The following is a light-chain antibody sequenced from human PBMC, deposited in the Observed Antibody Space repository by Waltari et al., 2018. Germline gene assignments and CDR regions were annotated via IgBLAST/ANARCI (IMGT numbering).Light chain of an antibody. V-gene: IGKV1-12*01. CDR1: QDIHTW. CDR2: AAS. CDR3: QQAYTFPFT. J-gene: IGKJ3*01. Sequence: DFQMTQSPSSVSASVGDTVTITCRASQDIHTWLAWYQQKPGNSPKLLIDAASSLQSVVPSRFSGSGSVTDFTLTISSLQPEDCATYYCQQAYTFPFTFGPGTKVDIK.